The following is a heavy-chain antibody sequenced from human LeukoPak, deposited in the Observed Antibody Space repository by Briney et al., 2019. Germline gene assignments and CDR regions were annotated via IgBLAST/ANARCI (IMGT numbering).Heavy chain of an antibody. CDR1: GGSISSGGYY. J-gene: IGHJ4*02. D-gene: IGHD2-21*02. V-gene: IGHV4-31*03. CDR3: ARGGDQINFDY. CDR2: IYYSGCT. Sequence: SETLSLTCTVSGGSISSGGYYWSWIRQHPGKGLEWIGYIYYSGCTYYNPSLKSRVTISVDTSKNQFSLKLSSVTAADTAVYYCARGGDQINFDYWGQGTLVTVSS.